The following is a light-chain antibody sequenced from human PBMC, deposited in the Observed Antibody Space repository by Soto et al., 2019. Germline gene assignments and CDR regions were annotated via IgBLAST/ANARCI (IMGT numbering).Light chain of an antibody. CDR2: GAS. CDR1: QSLYNNY. Sequence: IVSTQSPGSLSLFPGETATLSCRASQSLYNNYLPWYQEKPGQPPMLLIHGASSRTAGIPSICSSSGSTTDTTPTITRQEADVSAVYYCQHYGSPLTFGGGTKVDIK. CDR3: QHYGSPLT. V-gene: IGKV3-20*01. J-gene: IGKJ4*01.